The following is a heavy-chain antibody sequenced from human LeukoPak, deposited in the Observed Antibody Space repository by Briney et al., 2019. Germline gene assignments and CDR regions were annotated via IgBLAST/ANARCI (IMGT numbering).Heavy chain of an antibody. CDR2: ISYDGSDK. Sequence: GGSLRLSCAASGFTFSSYDMHWVRQAPGKGVEWVALISYDGSDKYYADSVKGRFTIYRDNSKNTLYLQMNSLRPEDTAVYYCAREGLGYSYGYQAFDIWGQGTMVTVSS. CDR1: GFTFSSYD. J-gene: IGHJ3*02. D-gene: IGHD5-18*01. CDR3: AREGLGYSYGYQAFDI. V-gene: IGHV3-30-3*01.